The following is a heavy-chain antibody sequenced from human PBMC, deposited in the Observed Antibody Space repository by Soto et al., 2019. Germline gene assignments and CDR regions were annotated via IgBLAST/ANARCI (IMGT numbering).Heavy chain of an antibody. CDR1: GGSFSGYY. CDR3: ARVPFDRSSWTNPRYFDY. V-gene: IGHV4-34*01. Sequence: QVQLQQWGAGLLKPAETLSLTCAVYGGSFSGYYWTWIRQPPGKGLEWIGEINQSGFTNYNPSLESRVTMSVDTSKNQFSLRLSSVTDADTAVYYCARVPFDRSSWTNPRYFDYWGQGTLVTVSS. D-gene: IGHD6-13*01. CDR2: INQSGFT. J-gene: IGHJ4*02.